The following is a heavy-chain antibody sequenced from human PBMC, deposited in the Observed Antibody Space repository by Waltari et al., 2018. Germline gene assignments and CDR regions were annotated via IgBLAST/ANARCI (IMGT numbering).Heavy chain of an antibody. CDR2: IYYSGST. V-gene: IGHV4-59*01. CDR1: GGSISSYY. Sequence: QVQLQESGPGLVKPSETLSLTCTVSGGSISSYYWSWIRQPPGKGLEWIGYIYYSGSTNYNPSLKSRVTISVDTSKNQFSLKLSSVTAADTAVYYCARSIHSYYYMDVWGKGTTVTVSS. D-gene: IGHD5-18*01. J-gene: IGHJ6*03. CDR3: ARSIHSYYYMDV.